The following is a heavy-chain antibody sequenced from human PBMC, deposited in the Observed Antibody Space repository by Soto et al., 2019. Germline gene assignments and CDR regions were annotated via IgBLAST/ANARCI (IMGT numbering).Heavy chain of an antibody. CDR2: ISAYNGNT. Sequence: ASVKVSCKSSGYTFNSYGISWVRQAPGQGLEWMGWISAYNGNTNYAQKLQGRVTMTTDTSTSTAYLELRSLRSDDTAVYYCARGRQGGYYDYWGQGTLVTVSS. J-gene: IGHJ4*02. CDR3: ARGRQGGYYDY. D-gene: IGHD2-15*01. V-gene: IGHV1-18*04. CDR1: GYTFNSYG.